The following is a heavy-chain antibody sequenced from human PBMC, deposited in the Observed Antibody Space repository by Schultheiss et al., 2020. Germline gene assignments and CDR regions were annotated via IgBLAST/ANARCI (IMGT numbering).Heavy chain of an antibody. J-gene: IGHJ6*04. CDR1: GFTFSSYA. Sequence: GGSLRLSCAASGFTFSSYAMHWVRQAPGKGLEWVAVISYDGSNKYYADSVKGRFTISRDNSKNTLYLQMNSLRAEDTAVYYCAREMWGVVPAAMLYYYYGMDVWGKGTTGTVSS. CDR2: ISYDGSNK. V-gene: IGHV3-30*01. CDR3: AREMWGVVPAAMLYYYYGMDV. D-gene: IGHD2-2*01.